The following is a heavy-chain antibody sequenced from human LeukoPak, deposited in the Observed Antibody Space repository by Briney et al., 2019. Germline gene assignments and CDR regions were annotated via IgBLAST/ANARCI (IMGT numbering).Heavy chain of an antibody. CDR1: GFTFSSYS. V-gene: IGHV3-21*01. CDR2: ISSGSSYI. CDR3: ARVLHFDWLLYY. D-gene: IGHD3-9*01. Sequence: GGSLRLSCAASGFTFSSYSMNWVRQAPGKGLEWVSSISSGSSYIYYADSVKGRFTISRDNAENSLYLQMNSLRAEDTAVYFCARVLHFDWLLYYWGQGTLVTVSS. J-gene: IGHJ4*02.